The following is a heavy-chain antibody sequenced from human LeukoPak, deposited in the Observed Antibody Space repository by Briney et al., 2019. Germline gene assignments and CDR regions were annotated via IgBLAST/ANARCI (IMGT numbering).Heavy chain of an antibody. CDR1: GFTFSSYG. Sequence: GGTLRLSCAASGFTFSSYGMSWVRQAPGKGLEWVSAISGSGGSTYYADSVKGRFTISRDNSKNTLYLQMNGLRAEDTAVYYCAKGGCSGGSCLDPWGQGTLVTVSS. CDR2: ISGSGGST. D-gene: IGHD2-15*01. CDR3: AKGGCSGGSCLDP. J-gene: IGHJ5*02. V-gene: IGHV3-23*01.